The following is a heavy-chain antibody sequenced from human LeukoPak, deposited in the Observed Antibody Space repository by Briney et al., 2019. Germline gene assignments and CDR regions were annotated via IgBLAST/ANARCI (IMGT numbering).Heavy chain of an antibody. CDR2: ISAYNGNT. V-gene: IGHV1-18*04. CDR3: ARDGQWLVPDY. J-gene: IGHJ4*02. CDR1: GYTFTSYG. Sequence: ASVMVSCKASGYTFTSYGISWVRQAPGQGLEWMGWISAYNGNTNYAQKLQGRVTMTADTSTSTACMELRSLRSDDTAVYCCARDGQWLVPDYWGQGTLVTVSS. D-gene: IGHD6-19*01.